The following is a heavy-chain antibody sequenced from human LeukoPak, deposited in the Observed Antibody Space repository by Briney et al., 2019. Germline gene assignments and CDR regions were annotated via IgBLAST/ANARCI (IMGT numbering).Heavy chain of an antibody. CDR3: ASSDMVRGILFDY. D-gene: IGHD3-10*01. CDR1: GGSISSYY. CDR2: IYNSGST. Sequence: SETLSLTCTVSGGSISSYYWSWIRQPPGKGLEWIGYIYNSGSTNYNPSLKSRVTISVDTSKNQFSLKLSSVTAADTAVYYCASSDMVRGILFDYWGQGTLVTVSS. V-gene: IGHV4-59*01. J-gene: IGHJ4*02.